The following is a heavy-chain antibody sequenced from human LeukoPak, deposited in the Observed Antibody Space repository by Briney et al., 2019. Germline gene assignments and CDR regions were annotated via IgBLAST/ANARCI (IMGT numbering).Heavy chain of an antibody. Sequence: GGSLRLSCAASGLNFSSRWMNWVRQAPGQGLEWVASIKEDGSEKHYVDSVKGRFTISRDNGMNPLYLQMNSLRAEDTAVYYCARDSGWWRFDFWGQGTLVTVSS. D-gene: IGHD6-13*01. CDR3: ARDSGWWRFDF. J-gene: IGHJ4*02. CDR2: IKEDGSEK. V-gene: IGHV3-7*03. CDR1: GLNFSSRW.